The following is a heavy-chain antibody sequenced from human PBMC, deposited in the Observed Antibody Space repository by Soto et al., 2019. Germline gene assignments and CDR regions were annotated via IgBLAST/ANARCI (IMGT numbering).Heavy chain of an antibody. D-gene: IGHD2-15*01. CDR2: IYYSGST. J-gene: IGHJ5*02. CDR3: ARHHIVVVVAAPDNWFDP. CDR1: GGSMGIISNY. Sequence: PSETLSLTCSVSGGSMGIISNYWGWIRQPPGKGLEWIGSIYYSGSTYDNPSLKSRVTISVDTSKNQFSLKVSSVTAADTAVYYCARHHIVVVVAAPDNWFDPWGKGTLVTVSS. V-gene: IGHV4-39*01.